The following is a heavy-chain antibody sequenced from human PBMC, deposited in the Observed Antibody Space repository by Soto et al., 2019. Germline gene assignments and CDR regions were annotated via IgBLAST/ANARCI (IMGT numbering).Heavy chain of an antibody. J-gene: IGHJ4*02. CDR3: ERHTPTGTTCFYT. CDR2: IDPSDSYT. D-gene: IGHD1-7*01. V-gene: IGHV5-10-1*01. Sequence: AESLKISCKGSGYSFTSYWISWVRQMPGKGLEWMGRIDPSDSYTNYSPSFQGHVTISADKSISTAYLQWSSLKASDTAMYYCERHTPTGTTCFYTWGQGTLVTVS. CDR1: GYSFTSYW.